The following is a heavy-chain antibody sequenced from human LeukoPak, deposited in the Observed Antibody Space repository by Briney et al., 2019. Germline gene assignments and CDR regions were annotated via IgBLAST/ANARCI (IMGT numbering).Heavy chain of an antibody. D-gene: IGHD3-10*01. CDR1: GGSFSGYY. CDR2: INHSGST. Sequence: SETLSLTCAVYGGSFSGYYWSWIRQPPGKGLEWIGEINHSGSTNYNPSLKSRVTISVDTSKNQFSLQLNSVTPEDTAVYYCAREASRGVFAYWGQGTLVTVSS. CDR3: AREASRGVFAY. J-gene: IGHJ4*02. V-gene: IGHV4-34*01.